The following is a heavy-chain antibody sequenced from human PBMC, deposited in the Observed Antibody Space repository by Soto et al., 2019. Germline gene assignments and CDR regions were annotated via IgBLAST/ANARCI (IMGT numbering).Heavy chain of an antibody. CDR1: GFTFSNAW. CDR2: IKSKTDGGTT. D-gene: IGHD3-3*01. J-gene: IGHJ3*02. Sequence: GGSLRLSCAASGFTFSNAWMSWVRQAPGKGLEWVGRIKSKTDGGTTDYAAPVKGRFTISRDDSKNTLYLQMNSLKTEDTAVYYCTSSITIFGVVIILDAFDIWGQGTMVTVSS. CDR3: TSSITIFGVVIILDAFDI. V-gene: IGHV3-15*01.